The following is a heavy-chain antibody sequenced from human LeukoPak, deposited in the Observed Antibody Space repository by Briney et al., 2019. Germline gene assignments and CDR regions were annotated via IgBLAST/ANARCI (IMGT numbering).Heavy chain of an antibody. CDR1: GFTFSNYA. V-gene: IGHV3-30-3*01. D-gene: IGHD6-6*01. CDR2: ISYDGSNK. CDR3: ARDLSWGSSSAYGMHV. J-gene: IGHJ6*04. Sequence: GGSLRLSCAASGFTFSNYAMHWVCHPPATGQGWIGVISYDGSNKYYADSVKGRFTISRDNSKNTLYLQTISLRAEDTAVYYCARDLSWGSSSAYGMHVGRGSPTVTVSS.